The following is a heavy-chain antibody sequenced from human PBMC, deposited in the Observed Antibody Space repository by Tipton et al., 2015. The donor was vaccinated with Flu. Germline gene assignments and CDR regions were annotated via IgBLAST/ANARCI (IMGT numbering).Heavy chain of an antibody. CDR2: VNSDGSST. CDR3: VSAAVGG. CDR1: GFTFSTYW. V-gene: IGHV3-74*01. Sequence: SLRLSCAASGFTFSTYWMHWARRAPGKGLVWVSRVNSDGSSTIYADSVKGRFTISRDNAMNTLYLQMNSLRAEDTAVYYCVSAAVGGWGQGTLVTVSS. D-gene: IGHD6-19*01. J-gene: IGHJ4*02.